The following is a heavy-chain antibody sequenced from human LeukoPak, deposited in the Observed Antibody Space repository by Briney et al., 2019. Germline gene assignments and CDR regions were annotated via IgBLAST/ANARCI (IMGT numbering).Heavy chain of an antibody. Sequence: ASVKVSCKASGYTFTSYGISWVRQAPGQGLEWMGWISAYNANTNYAQNLQGRVTMTTGTSTSTAYMELRSLRSDDTAVYYCAREFRTYYDFWSGYYIFDYWGQGTLVTVSS. CDR2: ISAYNANT. J-gene: IGHJ4*02. D-gene: IGHD3-3*01. CDR3: AREFRTYYDFWSGYYIFDY. CDR1: GYTFTSYG. V-gene: IGHV1-18*01.